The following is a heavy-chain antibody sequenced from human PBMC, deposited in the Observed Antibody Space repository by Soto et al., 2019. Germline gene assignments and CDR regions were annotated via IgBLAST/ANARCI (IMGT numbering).Heavy chain of an antibody. V-gene: IGHV3-23*01. Sequence: PGGSQRLSCASYGVTFSSYAMRWVRQAPGKGLEWVSAISGSGGSTYYADSVKGRFTISRDNSKNTLYLQMNSLRAEDTAVYYCAKVYWFDPWGQGTLVTVSS. CDR3: AKVYWFDP. CDR2: ISGSGGST. J-gene: IGHJ5*02. CDR1: GVTFSSYA.